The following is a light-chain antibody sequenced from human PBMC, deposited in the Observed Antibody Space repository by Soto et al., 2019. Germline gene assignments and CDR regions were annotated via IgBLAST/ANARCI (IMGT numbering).Light chain of an antibody. CDR3: QQYGSSPPLN. CDR2: GAS. J-gene: IGKJ4*01. Sequence: EFVLTQSPGKLSLSPGERATLSCRASQSISSSFLAWYKQKPGQAPRLLIYGASSRGTGIPDRFSGSGSGTDFTLTISRLEPEDFAVYYCQQYGSSPPLNFGGGTKVEIK. CDR1: QSISSSF. V-gene: IGKV3-20*01.